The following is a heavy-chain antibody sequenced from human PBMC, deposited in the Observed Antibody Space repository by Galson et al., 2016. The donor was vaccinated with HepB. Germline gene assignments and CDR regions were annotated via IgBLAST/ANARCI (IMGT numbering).Heavy chain of an antibody. J-gene: IGHJ4*02. Sequence: SETLSLTCAVYGGSFSGYYWSWIRQPPGKGLEWIGEINPSGSTNYNPSLKSRITITVDTSKNQFSLKLRSVTAADTAVYYCARKAGAFGYWGQGTLVTVSS. CDR1: GGSFSGYY. D-gene: IGHD3-10*01. V-gene: IGHV4-34*01. CDR3: ARKAGAFGY. CDR2: INPSGST.